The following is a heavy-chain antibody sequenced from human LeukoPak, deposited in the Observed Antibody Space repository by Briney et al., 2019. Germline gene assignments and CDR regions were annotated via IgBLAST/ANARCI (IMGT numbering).Heavy chain of an antibody. D-gene: IGHD5-18*01. J-gene: IGHJ5*02. V-gene: IGHV1-69*10. Sequence: SVKVSCKASGGTFSSYAISWVRQAPGQGLEWMGGIIPIFGIANYAQKFQGRVTITADKSTSTAYVELSSLRSEDTAVYYCARDQLDTAMVTSRGSNNWFDPWGQGTLVTVSS. CDR2: IIPIFGIA. CDR1: GGTFSSYA. CDR3: ARDQLDTAMVTSRGSNNWFDP.